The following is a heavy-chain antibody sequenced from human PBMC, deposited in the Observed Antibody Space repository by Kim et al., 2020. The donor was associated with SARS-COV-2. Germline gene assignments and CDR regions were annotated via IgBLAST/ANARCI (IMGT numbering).Heavy chain of an antibody. Sequence: SETLSLTCTVSGGSISSYYWSWIRQPPGKGLEWIGYIYYSGSTNYNPSLKRRVTISVDTSKNQFSLKLSSVTAADTAVYYCARGREGYISSWYLDYWGQGTLVTVSS. D-gene: IGHD6-13*01. J-gene: IGHJ4*02. CDR3: ARGREGYISSWYLDY. V-gene: IGHV4-59*01. CDR1: GGSISSYY. CDR2: IYYSGST.